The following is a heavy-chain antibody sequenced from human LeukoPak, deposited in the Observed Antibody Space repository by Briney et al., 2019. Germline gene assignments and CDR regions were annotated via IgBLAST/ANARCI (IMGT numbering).Heavy chain of an antibody. V-gene: IGHV3-48*01. CDR3: ARRHWLGDSYYYMDV. J-gene: IGHJ6*03. Sequence: PGGSLRLSCAASGFTFSTYSMNWVRLAPGKGLEWLSYISSTSSTMYYADSVKGRFTISRDNAKNSLYLQMNGLRAEDTAVYYCARRHWLGDSYYYMDVWGKGTTVTVSS. CDR2: ISSTSSTM. D-gene: IGHD6-19*01. CDR1: GFTFSTYS.